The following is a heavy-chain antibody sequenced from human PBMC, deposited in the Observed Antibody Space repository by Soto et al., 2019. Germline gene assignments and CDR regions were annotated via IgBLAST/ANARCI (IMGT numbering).Heavy chain of an antibody. CDR2: INPNSGGT. Sequence: QVQLVQSGAEVKKPGASVKVSCKASGYTFTGYYMHWVRQAPGQVLECMGWINPNSGGTNYAQKFQGWVTMTRDTTISTAYMELRRLRPDDTAVYCVIRGGRDFWSGYHLDYWGQGTLVTVSS. J-gene: IGHJ4*02. D-gene: IGHD3-3*01. V-gene: IGHV1-2*04. CDR1: GYTFTGYY. CDR3: IRGGRDFWSGYHLDY.